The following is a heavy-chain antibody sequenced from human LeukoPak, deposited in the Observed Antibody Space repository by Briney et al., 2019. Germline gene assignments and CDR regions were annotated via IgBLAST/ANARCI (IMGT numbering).Heavy chain of an antibody. D-gene: IGHD3-16*02. CDR3: ARGAGDYVWGSYRFFDY. V-gene: IGHV4-59*01. CDR1: GGSISSYY. J-gene: IGHJ4*02. CDR2: IYYSGST. Sequence: SETLSLTCTVSGGSISSYYWSWIRQPPGKGLEWIGYIYYSGSTNYNPSLKSRVTISVGTSKNQFSLKLSSVTAADTAVYYCARGAGDYVWGSYRFFDYWGQGTLVTVSS.